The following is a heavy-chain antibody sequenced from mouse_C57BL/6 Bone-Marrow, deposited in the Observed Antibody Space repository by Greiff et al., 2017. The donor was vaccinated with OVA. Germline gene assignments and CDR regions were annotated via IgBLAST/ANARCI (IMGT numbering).Heavy chain of an antibody. D-gene: IGHD2-4*01. Sequence: QVQLKQSGAELARPGASVKLSCKASGYTFTSYGISWVKQRPGQGLEWIGEIYPRSGNTYYNEKFKGKATLTADKSSSTAYMELRSLTSEDSAVYFCARFDYDVAYWGQGTLVTVSA. CDR3: ARFDYDVAY. CDR1: GYTFTSYG. V-gene: IGHV1-81*01. J-gene: IGHJ3*01. CDR2: IYPRSGNT.